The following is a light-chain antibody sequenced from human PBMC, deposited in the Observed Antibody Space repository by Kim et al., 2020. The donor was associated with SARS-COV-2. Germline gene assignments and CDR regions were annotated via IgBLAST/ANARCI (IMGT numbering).Light chain of an antibody. J-gene: IGLJ2*01. CDR2: YDS. CDR1: NIGSKS. V-gene: IGLV3-21*04. Sequence: SSELTQPPSVSVAPGKTARITCGGNNIGSKSVHWYQQKPGQAPVLVIYYDSARPSGIPERFSGSNSGNTATLTISRVEAGDEADYCCQVWDSSSDHEVVFGGGTKVTVL. CDR3: QVWDSSSDHEVV.